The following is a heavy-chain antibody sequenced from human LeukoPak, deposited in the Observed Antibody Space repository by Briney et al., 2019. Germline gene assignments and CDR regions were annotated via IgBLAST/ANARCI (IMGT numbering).Heavy chain of an antibody. CDR2: INAGNGNT. Sequence: ASVKVSCKASGYTFTSYAMHWVRQAPGQRLEWMGWINAGNGNTKYSQKFQGRVTITRDTSASTAYMELSSLRSEDTAVYYCARASGSGWYYNYWGQGPLVPVSS. D-gene: IGHD6-19*01. CDR1: GYTFTSYA. J-gene: IGHJ4*02. CDR3: ARASGSGWYYNY. V-gene: IGHV1-3*01.